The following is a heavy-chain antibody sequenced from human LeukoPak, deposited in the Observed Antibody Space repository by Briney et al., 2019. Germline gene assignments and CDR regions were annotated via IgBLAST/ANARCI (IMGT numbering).Heavy chain of an antibody. CDR2: IKPSGGST. CDR1: GYTVTSYY. J-gene: IGHJ4*02. V-gene: IGHV1-46*01. CDR3: ARAARRRDGYNADPAHY. D-gene: IGHD5-24*01. Sequence: ASVKVSCKASGYTVTSYYMHWVRQAPGQGLEWMGIIKPSGGSTSYAQKFQGRVTMTTDTSTSTVYMELSSLSSEDTAAYDCARAARRRDGYNADPAHYWGQGTLVTVSS.